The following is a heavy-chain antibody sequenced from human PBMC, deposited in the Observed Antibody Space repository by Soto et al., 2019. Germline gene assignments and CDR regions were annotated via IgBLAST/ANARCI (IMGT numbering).Heavy chain of an antibody. V-gene: IGHV4-59*01. J-gene: IGHJ4*02. D-gene: IGHD1-1*01. CDR2: IYYSGTT. CDR1: GGSINNYY. CDR3: AFRPLRRDRYNPDY. Sequence: SETLSLTCTVSGGSINNYYWSWIRQPPEKGLEWIGYIYYSGTTDYNPSLKSRVTMSVDTSKNQFSLNLISVSAADTAVYYCAFRPLRRDRYNPDYWGKGTLVTVSS.